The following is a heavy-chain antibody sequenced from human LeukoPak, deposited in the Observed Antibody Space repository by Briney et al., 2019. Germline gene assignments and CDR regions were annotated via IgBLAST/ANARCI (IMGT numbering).Heavy chain of an antibody. CDR1: GGSISSYY. Sequence: SETLSLTCTVSGGSISSYYWSWTRQPPGKGLEWIGYIYYSGSTNYNPSLKSRVTISVDTSKNQFSLKLSSVTAADTAVYYCARGSGGYDSPFDYWGQGTLVTVSS. V-gene: IGHV4-59*01. D-gene: IGHD5-12*01. CDR3: ARGSGGYDSPFDY. CDR2: IYYSGST. J-gene: IGHJ4*02.